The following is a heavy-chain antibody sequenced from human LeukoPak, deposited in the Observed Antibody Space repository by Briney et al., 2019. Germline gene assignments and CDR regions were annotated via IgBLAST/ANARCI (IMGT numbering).Heavy chain of an antibody. CDR2: IYPGDSDT. V-gene: IGHV5-51*01. CDR1: GYSFTTYW. CDR3: ARGRRFGELSHPTYYFDY. D-gene: IGHD3-10*01. J-gene: IGHJ4*02. Sequence: GESLKISCKASGYSFTTYWIGWVRQVPGKGLEWMAIIYPGDSDTKYSPSFQGQVTISADKSINTAYLQWSSLKASDTAVYYCARGRRFGELSHPTYYFDYWGQGTQVTVSS.